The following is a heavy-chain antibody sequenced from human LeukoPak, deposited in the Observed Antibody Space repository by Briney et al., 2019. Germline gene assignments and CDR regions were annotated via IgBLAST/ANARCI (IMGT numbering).Heavy chain of an antibody. Sequence: PSETLSLTCTVSGGSISSYYWSWIRQPPGKGLEWIGYTYYSGSTNYNPSLKSRVTISVDTSKNQFSLKLSSVTAADTAVYYCARSRGYSGYDHFDYWGQGTLVTVSS. CDR1: GGSISSYY. CDR3: ARSRGYSGYDHFDY. V-gene: IGHV4-59*01. D-gene: IGHD5-12*01. CDR2: TYYSGST. J-gene: IGHJ4*02.